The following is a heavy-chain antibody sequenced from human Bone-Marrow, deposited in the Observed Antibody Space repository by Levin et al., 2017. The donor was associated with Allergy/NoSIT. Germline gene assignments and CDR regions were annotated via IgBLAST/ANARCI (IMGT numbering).Heavy chain of an antibody. D-gene: IGHD6-6*01. V-gene: IGHV3-74*01. Sequence: HPGGSLRLSCAASGFTFSSYWMHWVRQAPGKGLVWVSRINSDGSSTSYADSVKGRFTISRDNAKNTLYLQMNSLRAEDTAVYYCAREVAARPDYYYYGMDVWGQGTTVTVSS. CDR2: INSDGSST. J-gene: IGHJ6*02. CDR1: GFTFSSYW. CDR3: AREVAARPDYYYYGMDV.